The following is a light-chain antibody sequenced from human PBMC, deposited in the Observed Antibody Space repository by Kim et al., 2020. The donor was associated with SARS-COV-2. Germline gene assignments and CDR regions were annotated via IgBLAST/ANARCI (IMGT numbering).Light chain of an antibody. CDR1: SSDVGGYNY. CDR2: DVS. J-gene: IGLJ2*01. Sequence: QSITISCTGTSSDVGGYNYVSWYQQHPAKAPKLMIYDVSNRPSGVSNRFSGSKSGNTASLTISGLQAEDEADYYCSSYTSSSTLVLGGGTQLTVL. V-gene: IGLV2-14*03. CDR3: SSYTSSSTLV.